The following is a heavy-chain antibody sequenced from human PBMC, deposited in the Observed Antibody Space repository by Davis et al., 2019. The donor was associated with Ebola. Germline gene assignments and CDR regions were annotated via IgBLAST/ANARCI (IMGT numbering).Heavy chain of an antibody. D-gene: IGHD1-7*01. CDR2: IHDGSA. V-gene: IGHV4-4*09. CDR1: GDSFNTYY. J-gene: IGHJ6*02. Sequence: GSLRLSCTVSGDSFNTYYWNWIRQPPGKGLEWVGYIHDGSANYHPSLKSRVTISVDTSKNQFSLKLTSVTAADTAVYYCARALGLRSGMDVWGQGTTVAVSS. CDR3: ARALGLRSGMDV.